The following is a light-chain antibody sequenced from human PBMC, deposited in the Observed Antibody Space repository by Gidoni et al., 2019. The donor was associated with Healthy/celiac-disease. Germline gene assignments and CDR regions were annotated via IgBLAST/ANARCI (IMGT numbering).Light chain of an antibody. J-gene: IGKJ4*01. Sequence: LHLTPSPSSLSASVGDRVTITCRASQSISSYLNWYQQKPGKAPKLLIYAASSLQSGVPSRFSGSGSGTDFTLTISSLQPEDFATYYCQQSYSTPPTFGGGTKVEIK. CDR2: AAS. CDR3: QQSYSTPPT. V-gene: IGKV1-39*01. CDR1: QSISSY.